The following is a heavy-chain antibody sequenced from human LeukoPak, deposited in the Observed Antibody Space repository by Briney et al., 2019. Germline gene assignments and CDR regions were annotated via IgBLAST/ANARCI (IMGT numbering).Heavy chain of an antibody. J-gene: IGHJ4*01. CDR1: GFTFSSYG. D-gene: IGHD5-18*01. V-gene: IGHV3-33*06. CDR2: IWYDGSNK. Sequence: GRSLRLSCAASGFTFSSYGMHWVRQAPGKGLEWVAGIWYDGSNKYYADSVKGRFTISRDNSKNTLYLQMNSLRAEDTAVYYCAKDRLLGRYGSNGYYFDYRGDGTLVTVSS. CDR3: AKDRLLGRYGSNGYYFDY.